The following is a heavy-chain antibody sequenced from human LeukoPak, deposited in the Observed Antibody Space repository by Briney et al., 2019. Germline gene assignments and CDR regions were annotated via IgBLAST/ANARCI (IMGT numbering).Heavy chain of an antibody. D-gene: IGHD5-18*01. CDR2: IYYSGSP. V-gene: IGHV4-39*07. CDR1: GDSISSGSYY. J-gene: IGHJ4*02. CDR3: ARVSGYSYSNFDF. Sequence: SETLSLTCTVSGDSISSGSYYWGWIRQPPGKGLEWIGSIYYSGSPYYNPSLKSRVTISVDTSKNQFSLNLNSVTAADTAVYYCARVSGYSYSNFDFWGQGTLVTVSS.